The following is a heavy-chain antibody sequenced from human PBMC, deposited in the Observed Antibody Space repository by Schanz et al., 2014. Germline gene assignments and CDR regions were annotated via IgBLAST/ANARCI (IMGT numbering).Heavy chain of an antibody. J-gene: IGHJ5*02. CDR1: GFTFSSYG. D-gene: IGHD1-26*01. Sequence: QVQLVESGGGVVQPGGSLRLSCAASGFTFSSYGMHWVRQAPGKGLEWVAFIRYDGSNKYYADSVKGRFTISRDNSKNTLYLQMNSMRAENTAVYFCAKDYSGSYYASWGQGTLVTVSS. CDR3: AKDYSGSYYAS. CDR2: IRYDGSNK. V-gene: IGHV3-30*02.